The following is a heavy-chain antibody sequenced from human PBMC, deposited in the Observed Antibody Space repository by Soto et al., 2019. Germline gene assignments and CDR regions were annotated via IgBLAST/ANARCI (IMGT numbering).Heavy chain of an antibody. CDR1: GGSISSYY. D-gene: IGHD2-2*01. CDR3: ARVVRQRWLPTDYYYMDG. Sequence: QVQLQETGPGLVKPSETLSLTCTVSGGSISSYYWSWIRQPPGKGLEWIGYIYYSGSTNYNPSLKSRVTISVDTSKNQFSLKLSSVTAADTAVYYCARVVRQRWLPTDYYYMDGWGIGTTVTVSS. CDR2: IYYSGST. V-gene: IGHV4-59*01. J-gene: IGHJ6*03.